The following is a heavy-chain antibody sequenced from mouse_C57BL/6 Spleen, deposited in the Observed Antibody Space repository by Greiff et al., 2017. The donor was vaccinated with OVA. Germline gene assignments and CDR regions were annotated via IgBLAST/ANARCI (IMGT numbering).Heavy chain of an antibody. CDR2: IRRKSSNYAT. J-gene: IGHJ2*01. CDR1: GFTFNTYA. CDR3: VREGGNFFDY. V-gene: IGHV10-3*01. Sequence: EVKLMESGGGLVQPKGSLKLSCAASGFTFNTYAMHWVRQAPGKGLEWVARIRRKSSNYATYYADSVKDRFTISRDDSQSMLYLQMNNLKTEDTAMYYCVREGGNFFDYWGQGTTLTVSS.